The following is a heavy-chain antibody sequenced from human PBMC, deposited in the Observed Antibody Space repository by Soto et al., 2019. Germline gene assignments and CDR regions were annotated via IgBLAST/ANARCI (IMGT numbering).Heavy chain of an antibody. CDR1: GFTFSSYA. J-gene: IGHJ4*02. CDR2: ISGSGDDT. Sequence: GVSLRLSCSASGFTFSSYAMTWVRQAPGKGLEWVSVISGSGDDTYYADSVKGRFTISRDNSENTLYLQMNSLRGEDTAVYYWATRDSSGHQYCWVHWGQGTLVIVSS. V-gene: IGHV3-23*01. D-gene: IGHD3-22*01. CDR3: ATRDSSGHQYCWVH.